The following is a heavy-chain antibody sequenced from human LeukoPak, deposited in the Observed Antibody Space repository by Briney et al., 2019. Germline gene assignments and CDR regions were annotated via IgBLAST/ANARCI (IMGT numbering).Heavy chain of an antibody. D-gene: IGHD4-17*01. CDR2: ISYDGSNK. CDR1: GFTFSSYA. Sequence: PGGSLRLSCAASGFTFSSYAMHWVRQAPGKGLEWVAVISYDGSNKYYADSVKGRFTISRDNSKNTLYLQMNSLRAEDTAVYYCATYGYGDYASYYYYGMDVWGQGTTVTVSS. J-gene: IGHJ6*02. V-gene: IGHV3-30*04. CDR3: ATYGYGDYASYYYYGMDV.